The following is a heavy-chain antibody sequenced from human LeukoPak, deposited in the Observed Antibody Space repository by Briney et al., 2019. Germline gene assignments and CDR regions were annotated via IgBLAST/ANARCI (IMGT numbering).Heavy chain of an antibody. CDR3: ARESEEEQQLVENAFDI. CDR1: GFTFSTYS. J-gene: IGHJ3*02. V-gene: IGHV3-21*01. Sequence: KTGGSLRLSCAASGFTFSTYSMNWVRQAPGKGLEWVSSISSSSSYIYYADSVKGRFTISRDNAKNSLYLQMNSLRAEDTAVYYCARESEEEQQLVENAFDIWGQGTMVTVSS. CDR2: ISSSSSYI. D-gene: IGHD6-13*01.